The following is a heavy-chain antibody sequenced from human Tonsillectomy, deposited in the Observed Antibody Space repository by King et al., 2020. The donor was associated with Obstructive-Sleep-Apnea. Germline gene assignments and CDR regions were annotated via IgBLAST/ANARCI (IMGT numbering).Heavy chain of an antibody. CDR1: GFIFGDYA. CDR2: IRSKAYGGTT. J-gene: IGHJ4*02. Sequence: VQLVESGGGLVQPGRSLRLSCTASGFIFGDYAMSWFRHAPGKGLEWVGFIRSKAYGGTTQYDASVKGRFTISRDDSKSIAYLQMSSLKTDDTAVYYCTRGGGSSSVYWGQGTLVTVSS. D-gene: IGHD6-6*01. V-gene: IGHV3-49*03. CDR3: TRGGGSSSVY.